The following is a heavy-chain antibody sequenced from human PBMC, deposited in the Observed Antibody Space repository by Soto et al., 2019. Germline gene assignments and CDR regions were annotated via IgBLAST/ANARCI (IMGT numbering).Heavy chain of an antibody. Sequence: PGGSLRLSFAASGFTVSSNYMSWVRQAPGKWLAWVSGIYSGGRTYYTDSVKGRFTISRDNSENTLYLQMNSLRAEDTAVYYCAREYHDSSGYLIWGQGTMVTVSS. V-gene: IGHV3-66*01. J-gene: IGHJ3*02. D-gene: IGHD3-22*01. CDR2: IYSGGRT. CDR3: AREYHDSSGYLI. CDR1: GFTVSSNY.